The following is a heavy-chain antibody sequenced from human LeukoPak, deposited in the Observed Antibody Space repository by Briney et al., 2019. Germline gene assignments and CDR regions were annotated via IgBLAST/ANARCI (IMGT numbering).Heavy chain of an antibody. CDR3: ASPAVAGPPTRHYYYYGMDV. Sequence: SETLSLACTVSGGSISSYYWSWIRQPAGKGLEWIGRIYTSGSTNYNPSLKSRVTMSVDTSKNQFSLKLSSVTAADTAVYYCASPAVAGPPTRHYYYYGMDVWGQGTTVTVSS. D-gene: IGHD6-19*01. V-gene: IGHV4-4*07. CDR2: IYTSGST. CDR1: GGSISSYY. J-gene: IGHJ6*02.